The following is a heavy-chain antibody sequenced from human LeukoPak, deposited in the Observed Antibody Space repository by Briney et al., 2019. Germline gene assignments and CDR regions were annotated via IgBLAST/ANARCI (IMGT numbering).Heavy chain of an antibody. CDR1: GGSFSGYY. Sequence: SETLSLTCAVYGGSFSGYYWSWIRQPPGKGLEWIGEINHSGSTNYNPSLKSRVTISVDTSKNQFSLKLSSVTAADTAVYYCASHCSGGSCYGRGFDYWGQGTLVTVSS. D-gene: IGHD2-15*01. CDR3: ASHCSGGSCYGRGFDY. J-gene: IGHJ4*02. CDR2: INHSGST. V-gene: IGHV4-34*01.